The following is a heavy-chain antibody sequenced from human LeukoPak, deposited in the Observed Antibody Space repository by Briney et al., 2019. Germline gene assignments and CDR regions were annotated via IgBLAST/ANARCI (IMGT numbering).Heavy chain of an antibody. D-gene: IGHD3-9*01. CDR3: ARHVLRYFDWPAFRYYYYYMNV. Sequence: SETLSLTCTVSGDSINSFYWSWIRQPAGKGLEWIGRIYTSGSTNYSPSLKSRVTMSVDTSKNQFSLKLSSVTAADTAVYYCARHVLRYFDWPAFRYYYYYMNVWGKGTTVTISS. CDR2: IYTSGST. J-gene: IGHJ6*03. V-gene: IGHV4-4*07. CDR1: GDSINSFY.